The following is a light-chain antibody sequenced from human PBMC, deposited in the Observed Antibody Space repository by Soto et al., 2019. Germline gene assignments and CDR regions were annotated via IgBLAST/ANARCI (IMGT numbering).Light chain of an antibody. Sequence: QSVLTQSPSASGTPGQRVSISCSGSSSNIGADYDVHWYQQRPGTAPKLLIFGNNNRPSGVPDRFSGSKSGTSASLAITGLQAEDEGDYYCQSYDSTLSARYVFGTGTKVTVL. V-gene: IGLV1-40*01. CDR2: GNN. CDR3: QSYDSTLSARYV. J-gene: IGLJ1*01. CDR1: SSNIGADYD.